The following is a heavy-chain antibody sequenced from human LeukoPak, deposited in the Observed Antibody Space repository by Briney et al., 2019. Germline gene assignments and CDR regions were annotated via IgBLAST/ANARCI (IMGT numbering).Heavy chain of an antibody. CDR1: GGSISSYY. Sequence: SETLSLTCTVSGGSISSYYWSWIRQPPGKGLEWIGYIYYSGSTNYNPSLKSRVTISVDTSKNQFSLKLSSVTAADTAVYYCARRPYSQNAFDIWGQGTMVTVSS. CDR3: ARRPYSQNAFDI. J-gene: IGHJ3*02. CDR2: IYYSGST. D-gene: IGHD6-13*01. V-gene: IGHV4-59*08.